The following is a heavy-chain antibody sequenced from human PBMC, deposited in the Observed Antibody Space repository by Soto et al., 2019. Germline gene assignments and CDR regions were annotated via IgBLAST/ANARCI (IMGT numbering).Heavy chain of an antibody. CDR1: GDSVSSNTAS. V-gene: IGHV6-1*01. D-gene: IGHD5-12*01. CDR2: TYFRSKWYN. Sequence: SQTLSLTCAISGDSVSSNTASWNWIRQSPSRGLEWLGRTYFRSKWYNDYAVSVKSRIIINPDTSNNQFSLQLNSVTPEDTAVYFCAKGDNLGPKTGYAFDPWGQGILVTVSS. J-gene: IGHJ5*02. CDR3: AKGDNLGPKTGYAFDP.